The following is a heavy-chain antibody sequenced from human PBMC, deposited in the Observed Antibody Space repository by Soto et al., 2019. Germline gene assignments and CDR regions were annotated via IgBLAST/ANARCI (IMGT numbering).Heavy chain of an antibody. CDR3: AHAYGGRSLY. CDR2: IYWDDSK. V-gene: IGHV2-5*02. J-gene: IGHJ4*02. D-gene: IGHD1-26*01. Sequence: QITLKESGPTLVKPTQTLTLTCTFSGFSLTTDRVGVGWIRQPPGEALEWLAVIYWDDSKTYRPSLESRLTITKDTSQHQVALTMTNTASLDTATYYCAHAYGGRSLYWGQGTLVTVSS. CDR1: GFSLTTDRVG.